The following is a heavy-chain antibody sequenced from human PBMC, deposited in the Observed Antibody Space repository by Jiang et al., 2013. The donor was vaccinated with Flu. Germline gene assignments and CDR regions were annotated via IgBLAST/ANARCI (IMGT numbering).Heavy chain of an antibody. J-gene: IGHJ4*02. V-gene: IGHV4-61*02. CDR3: ARYSGSVGYFDY. Sequence: GPGLVKPSQTLSLTCTVSGGSISSGSYYWSWIRQPAGKGLEWIGRIHTRGNTNYNPSLQSRVTISGDTSKNQFSLNLRSVTAADTAVYYCARYSGSVGYFDYWGQG. D-gene: IGHD1-26*01. CDR1: GGSISSGSYY. CDR2: IHTRGNT.